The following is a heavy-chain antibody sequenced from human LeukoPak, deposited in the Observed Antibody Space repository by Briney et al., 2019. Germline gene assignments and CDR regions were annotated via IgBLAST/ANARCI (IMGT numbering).Heavy chain of an antibody. V-gene: IGHV4-59*01. CDR3: ARSDRDLWYFDL. Sequence: SETLSLTCTVSSGSISSYYWSWIRQPPGKGLEWIGYVYYSGSANYNPSLKSRVTISVDTSKNQFSLRLSSVTAADTAVYYCARSDRDLWYFDLWGRGTLVTVSS. CDR2: VYYSGSA. J-gene: IGHJ2*01. CDR1: SGSISSYY.